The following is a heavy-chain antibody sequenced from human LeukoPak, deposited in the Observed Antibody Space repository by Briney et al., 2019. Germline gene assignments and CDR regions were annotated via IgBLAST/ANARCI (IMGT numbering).Heavy chain of an antibody. Sequence: GESLKISCKGPGYNFANYWIGWVRQMPGKGLEWMGIIYPYDSDTRYSPSLKGQVTISADKSITSAYLQWSSLKASDSAMYYCATRYCNGGSCYLIWGQGTLVTVSS. CDR3: ATRYCNGGSCYLI. CDR2: IYPYDSDT. CDR1: GYNFANYW. V-gene: IGHV5-51*01. J-gene: IGHJ4*02. D-gene: IGHD2-15*01.